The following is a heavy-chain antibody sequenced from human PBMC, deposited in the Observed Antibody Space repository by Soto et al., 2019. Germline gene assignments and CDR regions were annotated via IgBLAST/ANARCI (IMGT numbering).Heavy chain of an antibody. Sequence: QVQLRESGPRLVKTSGTLSLTCAVSGGSISDTNWWTWVRQTPGKGLEWMGDIYHSGSHTYSPSLSGRDTMPVDKSNTLFSLRLRYVTAADTAVYYCATLPPRIVVTLLPIPSWGRGIHVTVCS. V-gene: IGHV4-4*02. D-gene: IGHD2-21*01. J-gene: IGHJ5*02. CDR1: GGSISDTNW. CDR3: ATLPPRIVVTLLPIPS. CDR2: IYHSGSH.